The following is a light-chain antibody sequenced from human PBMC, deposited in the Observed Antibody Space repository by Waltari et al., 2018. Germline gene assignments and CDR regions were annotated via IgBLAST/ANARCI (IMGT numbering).Light chain of an antibody. Sequence: QSVLTQPPSVSGAPGQRVTISCAGSSSNIGANYGVHWYRQLPGTAPKLLIYENNNRPSGVPDRFSGSKSGTSASLAITGLQAEDEADYYCQSFDSSLAVVIFGGGTKLTVL. V-gene: IGLV1-40*01. J-gene: IGLJ2*01. CDR1: SSNIGANYG. CDR3: QSFDSSLAVVI. CDR2: ENN.